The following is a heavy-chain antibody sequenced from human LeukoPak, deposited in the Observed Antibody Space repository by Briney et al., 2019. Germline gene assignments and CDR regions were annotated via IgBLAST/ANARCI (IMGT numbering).Heavy chain of an antibody. V-gene: IGHV3-30-3*01. CDR2: TSYDGSNK. D-gene: IGHD3-3*01. CDR1: GFTVSSYA. J-gene: IGHJ4*02. CDR3: ARGLWSGYQAPVDY. Sequence: GGSLRLSFAASGFTVSSYAMHWVRQAPGKGLEWAAVTSYDGSNKYYADSVKGRFTISRDNSKNTLYLQMNSLRPEDTAVYYCARGLWSGYQAPVDYWGQGTLVTVSS.